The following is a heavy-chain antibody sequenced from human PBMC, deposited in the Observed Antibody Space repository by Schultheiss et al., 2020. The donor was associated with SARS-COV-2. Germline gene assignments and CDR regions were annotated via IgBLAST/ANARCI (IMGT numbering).Heavy chain of an antibody. CDR2: ISAYNGNT. CDR3: AGAVGAVAMRLDY. V-gene: IGHV1-18*01. CDR1: GGTFTSYG. D-gene: IGHD2-21*01. J-gene: IGHJ4*02. Sequence: ASVKVSCKASGGTFTSYGISWVRQAPGQGLEWMGWISAYNGNTNYAQKLQGRVTMTTDTSTSTAYMELSSLKFEERAVYYCAGAVGAVAMRLDYWGLGTVVTVSS.